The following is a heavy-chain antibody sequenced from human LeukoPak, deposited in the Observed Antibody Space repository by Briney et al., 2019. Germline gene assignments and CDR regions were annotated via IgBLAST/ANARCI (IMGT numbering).Heavy chain of an antibody. D-gene: IGHD3-22*01. CDR2: ISSSSSYI. J-gene: IGHJ3*02. CDR1: GFTFSSYS. V-gene: IGHV3-21*01. CDR3: ARDRNTMNRAFDI. Sequence: GGSLRLSCAASGFTFSSYSMNWVRQAPGKGLEWVSSISSSSSYIYYADSVKGRFTISRDNAKNSLYLQMNSLRAEDTAVYYCARDRNTMNRAFDIWGQGTMVTVSS.